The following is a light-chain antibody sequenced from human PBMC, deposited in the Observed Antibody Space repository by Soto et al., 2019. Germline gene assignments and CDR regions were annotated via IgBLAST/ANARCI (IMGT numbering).Light chain of an antibody. CDR2: ANT. V-gene: IGLV1-40*01. CDR1: SSNIGAGYD. J-gene: IGLJ2*01. CDR3: QSYDSSLSVV. Sequence: QAVVTQPPSVSGAPGQRVTISCTGSSSNIGAGYDVHWYQHLPGTAPKLLIYANTNRPSGVPDRFSGSKSGTSASLAITGLQAEDEADYYCQSYDSSLSVVFGGGTKLTVL.